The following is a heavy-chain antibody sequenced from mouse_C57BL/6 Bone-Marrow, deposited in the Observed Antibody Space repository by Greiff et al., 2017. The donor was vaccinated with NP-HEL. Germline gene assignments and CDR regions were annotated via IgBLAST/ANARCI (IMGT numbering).Heavy chain of an antibody. CDR2: IHPNSGST. Sequence: VQLVESGAELVKPGASVKLSCKASGYTFTSYWMHWVKQRPGQGLEWIGMIHPNSGSTNYNEKFKSKATLTVDKSSSTAYMQLSSLTSEDSAVYYCARLLRYFDYWGQGTTLTVSS. CDR3: ARLLRYFDY. J-gene: IGHJ2*01. V-gene: IGHV1-64*01. CDR1: GYTFTSYW. D-gene: IGHD1-1*01.